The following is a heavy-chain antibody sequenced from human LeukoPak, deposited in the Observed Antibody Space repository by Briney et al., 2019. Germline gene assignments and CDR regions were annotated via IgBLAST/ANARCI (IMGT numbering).Heavy chain of an antibody. Sequence: ASVKVSCKASGYTFTNYGINWVRQAPGQGLEWMGWISGYNDNPNYAQKFQGRVTMTRDTSISTAYMELSRLRSDDTAVYYCARDRSTMVRGVIIPFGYWGQGTLVTVSS. V-gene: IGHV1-18*01. J-gene: IGHJ4*02. CDR2: ISGYNDNP. CDR1: GYTFTNYG. CDR3: ARDRSTMVRGVIIPFGY. D-gene: IGHD3-10*01.